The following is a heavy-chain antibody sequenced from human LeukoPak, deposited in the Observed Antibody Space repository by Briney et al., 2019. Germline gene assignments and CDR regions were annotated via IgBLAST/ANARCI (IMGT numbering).Heavy chain of an antibody. D-gene: IGHD3-3*01. J-gene: IGHJ5*02. CDR3: ARQEYYDFWSGPDWFDP. V-gene: IGHV4-38-2*01. Sequence: SETLSLTCAVSGYSISSGYYWGWIRQPPGKGLEWIGSIYHSGSTYYNPSLKSRVTISVDTSKTQFSLKLSSVTAADTAVYYCARQEYYDFWSGPDWFDPWGQGTLVTVSS. CDR1: GYSISSGYY. CDR2: IYHSGST.